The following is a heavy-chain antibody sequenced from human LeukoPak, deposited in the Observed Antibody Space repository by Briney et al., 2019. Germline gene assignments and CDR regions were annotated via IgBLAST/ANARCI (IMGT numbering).Heavy chain of an antibody. CDR1: GYTFTGYY. D-gene: IGHD6-6*01. Sequence: ASVKVSCKASGYTFTGYYMHWVRQAPGQGLEWMGRINPNSGGTNYAQKFQGRVTMTRDTSISTACMELSRLRSDDTAVYYCARGRYSSSSEVNLWGQGTLVTVSS. CDR2: INPNSGGT. J-gene: IGHJ4*02. V-gene: IGHV1-2*06. CDR3: ARGRYSSSSEVNL.